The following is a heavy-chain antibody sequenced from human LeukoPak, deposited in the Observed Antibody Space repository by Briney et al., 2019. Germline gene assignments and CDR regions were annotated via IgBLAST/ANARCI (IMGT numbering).Heavy chain of an antibody. CDR3: AGHGMGYYGSGKIDY. Sequence: SETLSLTCTVSGGSISSSSYYWGWIRQPPGKGLEWIGSIYYSGSTYYNPSLKSRVTISVDTSKNQFSLKLSSVAAADTAVYYCAGHGMGYYGSGKIDYWGQGTLVTVSS. CDR1: GGSISSSSYY. CDR2: IYYSGST. V-gene: IGHV4-39*01. D-gene: IGHD3-10*01. J-gene: IGHJ4*02.